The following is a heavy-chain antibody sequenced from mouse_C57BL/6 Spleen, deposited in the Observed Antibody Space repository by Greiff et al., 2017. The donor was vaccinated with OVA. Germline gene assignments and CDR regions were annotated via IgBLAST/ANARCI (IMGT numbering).Heavy chain of an antibody. CDR3: ARDGVWYDDGFAD. CDR2: IDPSDSYT. CDR1: GYTFTSYW. J-gene: IGHJ3*01. V-gene: IGHV1-59*01. Sequence: QVQLQQPGAELVRPGTSVKLSCKASGYTFTSYWMHWVKQRPGQGLEWIGVIDPSDSYTNYNQKFKGKATLTVDTSSSTAYMQLSSLTSEDSAVYYCARDGVWYDDGFADWGQGTLVTVSA. D-gene: IGHD2-10*02.